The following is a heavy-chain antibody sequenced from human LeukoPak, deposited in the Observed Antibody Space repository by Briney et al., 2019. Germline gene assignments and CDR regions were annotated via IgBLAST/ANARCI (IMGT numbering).Heavy chain of an antibody. V-gene: IGHV3-21*01. J-gene: IGHJ4*02. CDR1: GFTFSSYS. D-gene: IGHD1-26*01. CDR3: ARDGVGATEFDY. CDR2: ISSSSSYI. Sequence: PGGSLRLSCAASGFTFSSYSMNWVRQAPGKGLEWVSSISSSSSYIYYADSVKGRFTISRDNAKNSLYLQMNSLRAEDTAVYYCARDGVGATEFDYWGQGTLVTVSS.